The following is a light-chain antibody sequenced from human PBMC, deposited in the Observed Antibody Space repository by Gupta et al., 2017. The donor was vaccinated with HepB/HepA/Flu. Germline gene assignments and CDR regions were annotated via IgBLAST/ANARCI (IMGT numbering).Light chain of an antibody. CDR2: GAS. CDR3: QQYGSSPYT. J-gene: IGKJ2*01. V-gene: IGKV3-20*01. Sequence: EIVFTQSPDTLSLSPGERVTLSCRASQSISSTYVAWYQHKPGQAPRLLIYGASSRATGIPDRFSGSGSGTDFTLTISRLGPEDFAVYYCQQYGSSPYTFGQGTKLEIK. CDR1: QSISSTY.